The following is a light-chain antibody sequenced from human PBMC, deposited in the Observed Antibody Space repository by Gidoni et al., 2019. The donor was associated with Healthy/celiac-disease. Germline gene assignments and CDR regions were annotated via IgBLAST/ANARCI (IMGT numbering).Light chain of an antibody. Sequence: DIQMTQSLPTLSAFVGDRVTITCRASQSISSWLAWYQQNPGKAPKLLISKASTLESGVPSRFSGSGAGTEFALTISSLQPDDFATYYCKQYSSYSWTCGQGTKVEIK. CDR1: QSISSW. CDR2: KAS. V-gene: IGKV1-5*03. CDR3: KQYSSYSWT. J-gene: IGKJ1*01.